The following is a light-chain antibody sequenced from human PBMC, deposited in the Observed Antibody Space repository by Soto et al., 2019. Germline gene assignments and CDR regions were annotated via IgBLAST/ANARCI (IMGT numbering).Light chain of an antibody. Sequence: DIQMTQSPSSASASVGDRVTITCRASQDINNYLAWYQQKPGAAPDLLIFAASSLQSGVPSRFSGSGSGTDFTLTISSLQPEDFATYYCQQGSSFPYTFGQGTKV. J-gene: IGKJ2*01. CDR3: QQGSSFPYT. CDR1: QDINNY. V-gene: IGKV1-12*01. CDR2: AAS.